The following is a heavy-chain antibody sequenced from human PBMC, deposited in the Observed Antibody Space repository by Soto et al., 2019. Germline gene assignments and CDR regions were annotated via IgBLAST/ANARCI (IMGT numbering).Heavy chain of an antibody. D-gene: IGHD2-15*01. J-gene: IGHJ2*01. V-gene: IGHV3-9*01. CDR3: AKVHPPKYCSGGSCSRYWYFDL. CDR2: ISWNSGSI. CDR1: GFTFDDYA. Sequence: EVQLVESGGGLVQPGRSLRLSCAASGFTFDDYAMHWVRQAPGKGLEWVSGISWNSGSIGYADSVKGRFTISRDNAENSLYLQMNSLRAEDTALYYCAKVHPPKYCSGGSCSRYWYFDLWGRGTLVTVSS.